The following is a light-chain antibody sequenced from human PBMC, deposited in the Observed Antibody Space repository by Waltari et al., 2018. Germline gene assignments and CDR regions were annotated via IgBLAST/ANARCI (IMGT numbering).Light chain of an antibody. V-gene: IGKV1-39*01. CDR3: QQSHTTPWT. Sequence: DIQMTQPPSSLSASVGDTVTITCRASHSVDHYLNWYQQRPGKAPKLLIYGAANLQSGVPSRFSGSGAGTDFTLIIRSLQSGDSATYFCQQSHTTPWTFGLGTRVEVK. CDR2: GAA. J-gene: IGKJ1*01. CDR1: HSVDHY.